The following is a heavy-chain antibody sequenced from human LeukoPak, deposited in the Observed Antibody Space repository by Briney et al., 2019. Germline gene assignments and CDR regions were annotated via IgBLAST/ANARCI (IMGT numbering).Heavy chain of an antibody. CDR3: ARLWGFCSGSSCYSRPY. Sequence: PGGSLRLSCAASGFIFSSYTLTWVGQAPGKGLEWVSYISSDSNLIYYADSVKGRFTISRDNAMNSLYLQMNSLRDEDTAVYYCARLWGFCSGSSCYSRPYWGQGTLVTVSS. CDR1: GFIFSSYT. CDR2: ISSDSNLI. V-gene: IGHV3-48*02. J-gene: IGHJ4*02. D-gene: IGHD2-15*01.